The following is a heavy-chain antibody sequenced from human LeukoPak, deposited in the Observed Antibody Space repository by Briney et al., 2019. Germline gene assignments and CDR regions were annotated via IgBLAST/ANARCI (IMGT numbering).Heavy chain of an antibody. CDR1: GYTFTDYY. V-gene: IGHV1-2*02. D-gene: IGHD3-22*01. CDR2: INPSSGGT. Sequence: GASVKVSCKASGYTFTDYYMHWVRQAPGQGPEWMGWINPSSGGTNYAQKFQGRVTMTRDMSVNTAYMELSRLRSDDTALYYCARESRGSLNYFDYWGQGTLVTVSS. CDR3: ARESRGSLNYFDY. J-gene: IGHJ4*02.